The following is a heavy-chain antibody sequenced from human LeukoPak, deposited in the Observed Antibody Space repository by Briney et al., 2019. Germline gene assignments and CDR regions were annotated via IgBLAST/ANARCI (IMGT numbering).Heavy chain of an antibody. CDR2: ISGSGST. CDR3: AREILAPGKTHDY. CDR1: GFTFSSYA. Sequence: GGSLRLSCAASGFTFSSYAMSWVRQAPGKVLEWVSAISGSGSTNYADSVKGRFTISRDNAKNTLFLQMSSLRAEDTAVYFCAREILAPGKTHDYWGQGTLVTVSS. J-gene: IGHJ4*02. V-gene: IGHV3-23*01.